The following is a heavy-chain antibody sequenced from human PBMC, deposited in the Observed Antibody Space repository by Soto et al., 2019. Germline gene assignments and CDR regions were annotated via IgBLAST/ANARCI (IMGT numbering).Heavy chain of an antibody. Sequence: PGKSLTISCQGSGYSFSNYWVGWVRQIPGRALEWMGIIHPGDSDTRYSPFFQGQVTISADKSISTAYLQWSSLKASDTAMYYCARHNRYSSTWFEGWFDPWGQGTLVTVSS. CDR1: GYSFSNYW. CDR3: ARHNRYSSTWFEGWFDP. D-gene: IGHD6-13*01. CDR2: IHPGDSDT. V-gene: IGHV5-51*01. J-gene: IGHJ5*02.